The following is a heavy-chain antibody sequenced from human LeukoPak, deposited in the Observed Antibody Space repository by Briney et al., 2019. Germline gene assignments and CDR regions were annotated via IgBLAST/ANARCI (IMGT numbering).Heavy chain of an antibody. CDR2: IYHTGSF. CDR1: GGSISSGDYY. J-gene: IGHJ4*02. CDR3: GRESRTVGTTSVWYYFDY. V-gene: IGHV4-30-4*01. Sequence: PSETLSLTCTVSGGSISSGDYYWSWIRQPPGKGLEWIGFIYHTGSFHYNPSLKSRVTISVDTSKNQFSLNLRSVTAADTAVYFCGRESRTVGTTSVWYYFDYWGQGTLVTVSS. D-gene: IGHD1/OR15-1a*01.